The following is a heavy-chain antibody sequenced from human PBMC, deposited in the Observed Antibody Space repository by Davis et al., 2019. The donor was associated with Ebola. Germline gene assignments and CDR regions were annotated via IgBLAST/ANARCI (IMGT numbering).Heavy chain of an antibody. CDR3: AKDTSNIWFDI. J-gene: IGHJ3*02. Sequence: GESLKISCAASGFIFSSYAMHWVRQAPGKGLEWVAVISYDGSNKYYADSVKGRFTISRDNSKNTLYLQMNSLRAEDTAVYYCAKDTSNIWFDIWGQGTMVTVSS. V-gene: IGHV3-30-3*01. CDR2: ISYDGSNK. D-gene: IGHD1-26*01. CDR1: GFIFSSYA.